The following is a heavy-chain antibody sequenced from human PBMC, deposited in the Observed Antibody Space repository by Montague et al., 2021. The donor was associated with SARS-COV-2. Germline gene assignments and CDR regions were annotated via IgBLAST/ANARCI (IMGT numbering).Heavy chain of an antibody. Sequence: SETLSLTCTVSGGSISSDYWSWIRQPPGKGLEWIGDIYYSRSTNYNPSLKSRVTISVDTSKNQFSLKLSPGTAADTAVYYCARRRLTLLWYGMDLWGQGTTVTVSS. CDR2: IYYSRST. J-gene: IGHJ6*02. D-gene: IGHD3-10*01. CDR3: ARRRLTLLWYGMDL. CDR1: GGSISSDY. V-gene: IGHV4-59*08.